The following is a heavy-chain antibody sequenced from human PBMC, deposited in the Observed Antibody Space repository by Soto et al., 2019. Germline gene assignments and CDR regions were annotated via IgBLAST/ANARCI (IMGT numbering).Heavy chain of an antibody. CDR3: VRPYYDFWSGYYTGGYYFDY. CDR2: ISSNGGST. J-gene: IGHJ4*02. CDR1: GFTFSSYA. Sequence: GGSLRLSCSASGFTFSSYAMHWVRQAPGKGLEYVSAISSNGGSTYYADSVKGRFTISRDNSKNTLYLQMSSLRAEDTAVYYCVRPYYDFWSGYYTGGYYFDYWGQGTLVTVSS. D-gene: IGHD3-3*01. V-gene: IGHV3-64D*06.